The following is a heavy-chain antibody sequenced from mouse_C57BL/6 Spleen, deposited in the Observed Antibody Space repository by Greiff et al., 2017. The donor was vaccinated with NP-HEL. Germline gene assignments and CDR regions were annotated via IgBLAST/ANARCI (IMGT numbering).Heavy chain of an antibody. D-gene: IGHD2-1*01. CDR2: INPGSGGT. J-gene: IGHJ4*01. CDR1: GYAFTNYL. V-gene: IGHV1-54*01. CDR3: ARSEIYYGNYVAMDY. Sequence: VQGVESGAELVRPGTSVKVSCKASGYAFTNYLIEWVKQRPGQGLEWIGVINPGSGGTNYNEKFKGKATLTADKSSSTAYMQLSSLTSEDSAVYFCARSEIYYGNYVAMDYWGQGTSVTVSS.